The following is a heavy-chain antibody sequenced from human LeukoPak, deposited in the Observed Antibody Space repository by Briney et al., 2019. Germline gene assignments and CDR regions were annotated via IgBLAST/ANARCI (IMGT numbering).Heavy chain of an antibody. CDR2: ISTDGYTT. J-gene: IGHJ4*02. Sequence: PGGSLRLSCAASGLAFSAYKMHWVRQAPRKGLVWVSRISTDGYTTDYADFVQGRFTVSRDYAKNTLFLQMNNLRTEDTALYFCATARNFRFEYWGQGSLVIVSA. V-gene: IGHV3-74*01. D-gene: IGHD1-7*01. CDR1: GLAFSAYK. CDR3: ATARNFRFEY.